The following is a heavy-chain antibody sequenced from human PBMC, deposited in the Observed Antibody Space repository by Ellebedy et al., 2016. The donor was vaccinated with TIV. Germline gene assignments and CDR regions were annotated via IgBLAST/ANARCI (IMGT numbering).Heavy chain of an antibody. J-gene: IGHJ4*02. CDR3: AREIMAFDY. D-gene: IGHD2-8*01. V-gene: IGHV3-74*01. Sequence: GESLKISCAASRFTFSRYWMHWVRQAPGKGLVWVSDINRDGSRTSYADSVKGRFTISRDNAKSTLYLQMESLRAEDSAVYYCAREIMAFDYWGQGTLVTVSS. CDR2: INRDGSRT. CDR1: RFTFSRYW.